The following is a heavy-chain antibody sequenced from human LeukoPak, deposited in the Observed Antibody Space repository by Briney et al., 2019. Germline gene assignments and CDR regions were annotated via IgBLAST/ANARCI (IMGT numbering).Heavy chain of an antibody. CDR1: GGSVSGYY. CDR3: AREGFSCPNWFDP. CDR2: INHSGST. V-gene: IGHV4-34*01. J-gene: IGHJ5*02. Sequence: SETLSLTCAVYGGSVSGYYWSWIRQPPGKGLEWIGEINHSGSTNYNPSLKSRVTISVDTSKNQFSLKLSSVTAADTAVYYCAREGFSCPNWFDPWGQGTQVAVSS.